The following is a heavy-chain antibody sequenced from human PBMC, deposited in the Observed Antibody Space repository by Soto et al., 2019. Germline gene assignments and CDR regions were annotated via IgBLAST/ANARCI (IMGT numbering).Heavy chain of an antibody. Sequence: SVKVSCKASGGTFSSYAISWVRQAPGQGLEWMGGIIPFFGTANYAQKFQGRVTITADESTSTAYMELSSLRSEDTAVYYCARVGSYGLYYYYYYGMDVWGQGTTVTVSS. CDR3: ARVGSYGLYYYYYYGMDV. J-gene: IGHJ6*02. D-gene: IGHD5-18*01. CDR2: IIPFFGTA. CDR1: GGTFSSYA. V-gene: IGHV1-69*13.